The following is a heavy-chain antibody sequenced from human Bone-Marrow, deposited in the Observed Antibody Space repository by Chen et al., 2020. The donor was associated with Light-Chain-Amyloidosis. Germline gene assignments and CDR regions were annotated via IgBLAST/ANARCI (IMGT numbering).Heavy chain of an antibody. Sequence: EVQLEQSAPEVKKPGEHLKISCKGSGYTFPNYWIGWVRQMPGKGLEWMGVIYPDDSDARYSPSFEGQVTISADKSITTAYLQWRSLKASDTAMYYCARRRDGYNFDYWGQGTLVTVSS. V-gene: IGHV5-51*01. D-gene: IGHD5-12*01. CDR3: ARRRDGYNFDY. CDR1: GYTFPNYW. CDR2: IYPDDSDA. J-gene: IGHJ4*02.